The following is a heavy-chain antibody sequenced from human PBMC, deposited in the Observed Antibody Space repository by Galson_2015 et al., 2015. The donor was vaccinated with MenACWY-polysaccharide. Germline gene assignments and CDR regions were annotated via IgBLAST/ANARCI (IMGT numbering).Heavy chain of an antibody. CDR1: GITFSSYG. Sequence: SLRLSCAASGITFSSYGMHWVRQAPGKGLEWVAVISYDGSNKYYADSVKGRFTISRDNSKNTLYLQMNSLRAEDTAVYYCAKTWGYSTLDYWGQETLVTVSS. CDR3: AKTWGYSTLDY. CDR2: ISYDGSNK. D-gene: IGHD6-13*01. V-gene: IGHV3-30*18. J-gene: IGHJ4*02.